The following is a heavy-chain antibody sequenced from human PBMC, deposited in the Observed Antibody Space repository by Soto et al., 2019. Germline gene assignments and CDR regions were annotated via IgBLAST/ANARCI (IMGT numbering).Heavy chain of an antibody. CDR3: ARGAYRYFDY. V-gene: IGHV3-30-3*01. D-gene: IGHD4-4*01. CDR2: ISSDGSST. CDR1: GFTFSGYA. J-gene: IGHJ4*02. Sequence: QVQLMESGGGVVQPGKSLRLSCVASGFTFSGYAMHWIRQAPGKAPEWVALISSDGSSTLYADSVRGRFTISRDNSRDTLYLQLNSLRPDDTAVFSCARGAYRYFDYWGQGTLVTVSS.